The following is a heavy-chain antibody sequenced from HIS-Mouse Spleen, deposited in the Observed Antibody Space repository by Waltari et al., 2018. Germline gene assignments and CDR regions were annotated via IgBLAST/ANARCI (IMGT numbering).Heavy chain of an antibody. CDR3: AREIPYSSSWYDWYFDL. CDR1: GGSISRSSYY. V-gene: IGHV4-39*07. Sequence: QLQLQESGPGLVKPSETLSLTCTVSGGSISRSSYYWGWTRPPPGKGLEWIGSIYYSGSTYYNPSLKSRVTISVDTSKNQFSLKLSSVTAADTAVYYCAREIPYSSSWYDWYFDLWGRGTLVTVSS. D-gene: IGHD6-13*01. CDR2: IYYSGST. J-gene: IGHJ2*01.